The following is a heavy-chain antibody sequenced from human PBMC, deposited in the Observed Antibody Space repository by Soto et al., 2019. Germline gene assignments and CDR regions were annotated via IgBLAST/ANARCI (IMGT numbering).Heavy chain of an antibody. CDR2: IYYSGST. V-gene: IGHV4-31*03. J-gene: IGHJ4*02. CDR1: CGSISSINYY. Sequence: SETLSLTCTFSCGSISSINYYWSWIRQHPGKGLEWIGYIYYSGSTCYNPSLKSRVSISVDTSKNQFSLRLSSVTAADTAVYYCARDPGNPNYFDYRGQGTLVTASS. D-gene: IGHD6-13*01. CDR3: ARDPGNPNYFDY.